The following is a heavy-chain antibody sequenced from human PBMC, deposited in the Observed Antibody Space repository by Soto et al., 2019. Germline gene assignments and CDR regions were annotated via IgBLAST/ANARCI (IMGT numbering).Heavy chain of an antibody. CDR3: ARGITLPTPLDY. V-gene: IGHV1-3*01. D-gene: IGHD1-20*01. Sequence: GASVKGSCKGSGYTFTSYAMHWGRPAPGQRLEWMGWINAGNGNTKYSQKFQGRVTITRDTSASTAYMELSSLRSEDTAVYYCARGITLPTPLDYWGQGTLVTVSS. J-gene: IGHJ4*02. CDR2: INAGNGNT. CDR1: GYTFTSYA.